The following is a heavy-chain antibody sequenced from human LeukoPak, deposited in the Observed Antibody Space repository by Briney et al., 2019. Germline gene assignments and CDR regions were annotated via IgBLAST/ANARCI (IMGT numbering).Heavy chain of an antibody. J-gene: IGHJ4*02. D-gene: IGHD5-18*01. CDR2: INAGNGNT. CDR1: GYTFTSYA. Sequence: ASVKVSCKASGYTFTSYAMHWVRQAPGQRLEWMGWINAGNGNTKYSQKFQGRVTITRDTSASTAYMELSSLRSEDTAVYYCARDGWIQLWIFDYWGQGTLVTVSS. V-gene: IGHV1-3*01. CDR3: ARDGWIQLWIFDY.